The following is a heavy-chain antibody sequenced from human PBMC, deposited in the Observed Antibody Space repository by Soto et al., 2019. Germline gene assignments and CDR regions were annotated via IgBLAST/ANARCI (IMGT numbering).Heavy chain of an antibody. CDR1: GFSLTNSGVG. CDR2: IYWDNDR. CDR3: AHRVTYSGSWGVGWFDS. J-gene: IGHJ5*01. D-gene: IGHD2-15*01. V-gene: IGHV2-5*02. Sequence: QITLKESGPTLVEPTQTLTLTCSFSGFSLTNSGVGVGWFRQAPGKALECLGIIYWDNDRRYNPSMKTRLTSTKGTSKNQVVLTMTYMEPVDTRSYYGAHRVTYSGSWGVGWFDSWDQGTPVTVS.